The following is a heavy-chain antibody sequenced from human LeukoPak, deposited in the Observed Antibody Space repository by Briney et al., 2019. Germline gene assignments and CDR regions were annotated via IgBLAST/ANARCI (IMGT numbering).Heavy chain of an antibody. CDR2: ISPYNGNT. V-gene: IGHV1-18*01. CDR1: GYTFTNYG. J-gene: IGHJ6*02. Sequence: GASVKVSCKPSGYTFTNYGVTWVRQAPGQGLEWMGWISPYNGNTNYAQKLQGRVTMTTDTSTSTAYMELRSLRSDDPAVYYCAREGYYGSGSMDVWGQGTTVTVSS. CDR3: AREGYYGSGSMDV. D-gene: IGHD3-10*01.